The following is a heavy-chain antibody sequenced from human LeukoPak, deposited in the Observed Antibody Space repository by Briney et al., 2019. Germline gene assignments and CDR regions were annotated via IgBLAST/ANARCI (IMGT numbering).Heavy chain of an antibody. CDR2: IRYDGSNK. D-gene: IGHD2-15*01. CDR1: GFTFSSYG. Sequence: PGGSPRLSCAASGFTFSSYGMHWVRQAPGKGLEWVAFIRYDGSNKYYADSVKGRFTISRGNSKNTLYLQMNSLRAEDTAVYYCAKDRCYSCYYYYYYMDVWGKGTTVTVSS. V-gene: IGHV3-30*02. J-gene: IGHJ6*03. CDR3: AKDRCYSCYYYYYYMDV.